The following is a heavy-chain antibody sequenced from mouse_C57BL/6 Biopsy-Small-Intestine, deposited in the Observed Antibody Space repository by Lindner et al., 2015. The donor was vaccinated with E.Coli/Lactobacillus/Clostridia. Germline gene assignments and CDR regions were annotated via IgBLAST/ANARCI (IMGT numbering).Heavy chain of an antibody. V-gene: IGHV1-7*01. CDR1: GYTFNAYG. D-gene: IGHD2-13*01. J-gene: IGHJ4*01. Sequence: SVKVSCKASGYTFNAYGINWVRQAPGQGLEWMGYISAYNANTNYAEKIQGRATMTTETSTSTVYMELRSLRSDDSAVYYCVLATYDYIWGESSSPLGVLPIYWGQGTLVTVSS. CDR2: ISAYNANT. CDR3: VLATYDYIWGESSSPLGVLPIY.